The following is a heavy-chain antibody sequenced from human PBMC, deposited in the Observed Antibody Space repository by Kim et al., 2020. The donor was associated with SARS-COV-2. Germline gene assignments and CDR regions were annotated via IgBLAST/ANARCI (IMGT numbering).Heavy chain of an antibody. Sequence: SETLSLTCTVSGGSISSGGYYWSWIRQHPGKGLEWIGYIYYSGSTYYNPSLKSRVTISVDTSKNQFSLKLSSVTAADTAVYYCASGYSGYDYGVDWYFDLWGRGTLVTVSS. CDR3: ASGYSGYDYGVDWYFDL. D-gene: IGHD5-12*01. CDR2: IYYSGST. J-gene: IGHJ2*01. V-gene: IGHV4-31*03. CDR1: GGSISSGGYY.